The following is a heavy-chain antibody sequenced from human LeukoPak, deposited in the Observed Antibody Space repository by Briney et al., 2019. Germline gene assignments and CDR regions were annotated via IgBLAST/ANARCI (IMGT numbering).Heavy chain of an antibody. CDR1: GFTFSSYA. CDR2: ISGSGGST. Sequence: GGSLRLSCAASGFTFSSYAMSWVRQAPGKGLEWVGSISGSGGSTYYADSVKGRFTISRDNSKNTLYLQMNSLRAEDTAVYYCAKDPTVVTPSTDWFDPWGQGTPVTVSS. D-gene: IGHD4-23*01. CDR3: AKDPTVVTPSTDWFDP. J-gene: IGHJ5*02. V-gene: IGHV3-23*01.